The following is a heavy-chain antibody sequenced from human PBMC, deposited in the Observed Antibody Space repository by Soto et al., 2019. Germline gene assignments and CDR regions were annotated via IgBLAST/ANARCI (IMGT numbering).Heavy chain of an antibody. Sequence: QVQLQQWGAGLLKPSETLSLTCAVYGGSFSGYYWSWIRQPPGKGLEWIGEINHSGSTNYNPSLKSRVSIAVDTSKNQFSTKLSSVTAADTAVYYWARGDEGNWCDPWGQGTLVTVSS. CDR1: GGSFSGYY. CDR2: INHSGST. J-gene: IGHJ5*02. CDR3: ARGDEGNWCDP. V-gene: IGHV4-34*01.